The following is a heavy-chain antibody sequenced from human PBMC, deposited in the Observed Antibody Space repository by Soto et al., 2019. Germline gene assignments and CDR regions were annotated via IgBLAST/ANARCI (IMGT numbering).Heavy chain of an antibody. Sequence: GGSLRLSCAASGFTFSSYAMSWVRQAPGKGLEWVSAIRGSGGSTYYGDSVKGRFTISRANSKNRLYLQMNSLRAEDTAVYYCAKDPSRPRLRAFDIWGQGTMVTVSS. CDR3: AKDPSRPRLRAFDI. CDR1: GFTFSSYA. CDR2: IRGSGGST. J-gene: IGHJ3*02. V-gene: IGHV3-23*01. D-gene: IGHD3-10*01.